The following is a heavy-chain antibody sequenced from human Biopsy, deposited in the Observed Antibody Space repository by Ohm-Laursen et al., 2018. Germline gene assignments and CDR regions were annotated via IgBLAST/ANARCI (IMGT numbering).Heavy chain of an antibody. CDR2: ISDSGST. Sequence: SDTLSLTYAVSGGSISSFYWTWVRQPPGKGPEWIGDISDSGSTNYKPSLKSRVIISVDTSKNQFSLNLSSVTAADTAVYYCARRGSGGRSFDHWGQGTLVTVSS. V-gene: IGHV4-59*08. J-gene: IGHJ4*02. D-gene: IGHD2-15*01. CDR3: ARRGSGGRSFDH. CDR1: GGSISSFY.